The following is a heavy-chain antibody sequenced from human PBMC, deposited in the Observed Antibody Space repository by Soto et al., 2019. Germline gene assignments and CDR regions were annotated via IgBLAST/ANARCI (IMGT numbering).Heavy chain of an antibody. Sequence: PGGSLRLSCSASGFTFSSYAMHWVRQAPGKGLEYVSAISSNGGSTYYADSVKGRFTISRDNSKNTLYLQMSSLRAEDTAVYYCVNGGEVLRYFDWLLPDYYYGMDVWGQGTTVTVSS. CDR1: GFTFSSYA. CDR2: ISSNGGST. J-gene: IGHJ6*02. CDR3: VNGGEVLRYFDWLLPDYYYGMDV. D-gene: IGHD3-9*01. V-gene: IGHV3-64D*06.